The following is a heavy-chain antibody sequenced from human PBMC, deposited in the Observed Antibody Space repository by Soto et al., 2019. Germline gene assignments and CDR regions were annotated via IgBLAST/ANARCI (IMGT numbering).Heavy chain of an antibody. CDR3: AKDLIAAAGTGFDY. J-gene: IGHJ4*02. CDR1: GFTFDDYA. Sequence: EVQLVESGGGLVQPGRSLRLSCAASGFTFDDYAMHWVRQAPGKGPEWVSGISWNSGSIGYADSVKGRFTISRDNAKNSLYLQMNSLRAEDTALYYCAKDLIAAAGTGFDYWGQGTLVTVSS. V-gene: IGHV3-9*01. D-gene: IGHD6-13*01. CDR2: ISWNSGSI.